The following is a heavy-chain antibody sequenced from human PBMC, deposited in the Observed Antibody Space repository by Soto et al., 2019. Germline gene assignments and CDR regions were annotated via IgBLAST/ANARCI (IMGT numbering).Heavy chain of an antibody. J-gene: IGHJ6*02. CDR2: IYHSGST. CDR1: VCTISNSNW. Sequence: PSETLSLTCTVSVCTISNSNWWSWVRQPPGKGLEWIGEIYHSGSTNYNPSLKSRVTISVDKSRNQLSQNLSSVTAADTAVYYFSRRFGDYYYYYGMDVWGQGTTVTVSS. D-gene: IGHD3-10*01. CDR3: SRRFGDYYYYYGMDV. V-gene: IGHV4-4*02.